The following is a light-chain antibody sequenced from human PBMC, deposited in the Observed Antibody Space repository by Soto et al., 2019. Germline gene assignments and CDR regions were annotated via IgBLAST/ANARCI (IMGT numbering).Light chain of an antibody. J-gene: IGKJ4*01. CDR2: GAS. CDR3: QQYGSSPLH. CDR1: QSVSSSY. Sequence: EIVLTQSPGTLSLSPGERATLSCRASQSVSSSYLAWYQQKPGQAPRLLIYGASSRATGIPYRFSGSGSGTDFTLTISRLEPEDLAVYYCQQYGSSPLHFGGGTKVQIK. V-gene: IGKV3-20*01.